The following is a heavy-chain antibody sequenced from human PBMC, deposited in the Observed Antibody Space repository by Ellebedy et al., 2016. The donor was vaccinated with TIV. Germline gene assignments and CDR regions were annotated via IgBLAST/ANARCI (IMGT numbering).Heavy chain of an antibody. CDR3: ARGTYYYDSSGYYLIDY. D-gene: IGHD3-22*01. CDR1: GYTFTSYD. Sequence: ASVKVSCXASGYTFTSYDINWVRQATGQGLEWMGWMNPNSGNTGYAQNLQGRVTMTRNTSISTVYMELSSLRSEDTAVYFCARGTYYYDSSGYYLIDYWGQGTPVTVSS. J-gene: IGHJ4*02. V-gene: IGHV1-8*01. CDR2: MNPNSGNT.